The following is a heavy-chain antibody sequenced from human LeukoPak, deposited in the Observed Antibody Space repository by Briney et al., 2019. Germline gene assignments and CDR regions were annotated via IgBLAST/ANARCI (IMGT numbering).Heavy chain of an antibody. CDR3: ATAMCARWELLGASDY. CDR1: AFTFSSYS. D-gene: IGHD1-26*01. Sequence: PGGSLRLSCAASAFTFSSYSMNWVRQAPGKGLEWVSSISSSSTCIYYADSVKGRFTISRDNAKNSLYLQMNSLRAEDTAIYYCATAMCARWELLGASDYWGQGTLVTVSS. V-gene: IGHV3-21*01. J-gene: IGHJ4*02. CDR2: ISSSSTCI.